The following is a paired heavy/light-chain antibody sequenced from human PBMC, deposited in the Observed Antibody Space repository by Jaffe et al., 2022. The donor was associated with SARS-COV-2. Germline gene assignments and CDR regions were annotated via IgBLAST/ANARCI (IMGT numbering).Heavy chain of an antibody. J-gene: IGHJ4*02. CDR1: GGPFSGYA. Sequence: QVQLAQSGAEVKKPGSSVKVSCKASGGPFSGYAVSWVRQAPGQGLEWLGGTIPGYGTNYAQKFQARFKITADESTSTVHMELSSLTSDDTAVYYCARTHEYLTGRGFLFHYWGQGTRLTVSS. CDR2: TIPGYGT. V-gene: IGHV1-69*01. D-gene: IGHD3-9*01. CDR3: ARTHEYLTGRGFLFHY.
Light chain of an antibody. CDR3: QQYGSSPT. V-gene: IGKV3-20*01. CDR2: GAS. J-gene: IGKJ2*01. CDR1: QSVSSNY. Sequence: EVVLTQSPGTLSLSPGERATLSCRASQSVSSNYLAWYQQKPGQAPRLLIYGASGRATGIPDRFSGRGSGTDFTLTISRLEPEDFAVYYCQQYGSSPTFGQGTKLEIK.